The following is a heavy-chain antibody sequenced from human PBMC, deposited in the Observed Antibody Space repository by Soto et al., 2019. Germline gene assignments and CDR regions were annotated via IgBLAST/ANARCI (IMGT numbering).Heavy chain of an antibody. D-gene: IGHD6-13*01. J-gene: IGHJ1*01. CDR3: VKDESINWYSGHFRH. V-gene: IGHV3-9*01. CDR1: GFTFDDYA. Sequence: EVQLVESGGGLVQPGRSLRLSCAASGFTFDDYAMHWVRQVPGKGLEWVSGINWNSGSIGYADSVKGRFAISRDNAKNSLNLQMNSLRAEETACYYCVKDESINWYSGHFRHWGQGTLVTVSS. CDR2: INWNSGSI.